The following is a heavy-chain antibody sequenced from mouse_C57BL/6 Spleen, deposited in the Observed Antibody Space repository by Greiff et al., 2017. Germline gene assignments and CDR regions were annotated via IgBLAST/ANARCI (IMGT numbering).Heavy chain of an antibody. V-gene: IGHV1-80*01. CDR3: AKGDYDGYYFDY. J-gene: IGHJ2*01. Sequence: QVQLQQSGAELVKPGASVKISCKASGYAFSSYWMNWVQQRPGKGLAWIGQIYPGDGDTNYNGTFTGTAPLPADKSSSTAYMQLSSLTSEDAAVYFCAKGDYDGYYFDYWGQGTTLTVSS. CDR2: IYPGDGDT. D-gene: IGHD2-4*01. CDR1: GYAFSSYW.